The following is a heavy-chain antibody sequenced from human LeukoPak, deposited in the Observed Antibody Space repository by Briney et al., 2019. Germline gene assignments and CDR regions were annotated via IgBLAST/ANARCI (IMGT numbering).Heavy chain of an antibody. CDR2: IIPILGIA. J-gene: IGHJ4*02. D-gene: IGHD3-22*01. CDR1: GGTFSSYA. Sequence: ASVKVSCKASGGTFSSYAISWVRQAPGQGLEWMGRIIPILGIANYAQKFQGRVTITADKSTSTAYMELSSLRSEDTAVYYCASRGAYYYDSSGSDYWGQGTLVTVSS. V-gene: IGHV1-69*04. CDR3: ASRGAYYYDSSGSDY.